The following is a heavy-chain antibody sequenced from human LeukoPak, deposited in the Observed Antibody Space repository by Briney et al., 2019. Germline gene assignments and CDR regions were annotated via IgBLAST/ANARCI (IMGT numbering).Heavy chain of an antibody. CDR3: ARNYYDSSGFDY. J-gene: IGHJ4*02. D-gene: IGHD3-22*01. V-gene: IGHV1-2*02. CDR1: GYTFTGYD. CDR2: INPNSGGT. Sequence: ASVKVSCKASGYTFTGYDMHWVRQAPGQGLEWMGWINPNSGGTNYAQKFQGRVTMTRDTSISTAYMELSRLRSDDTAVYYCARNYYDSSGFDYWGQGTLVTVSS.